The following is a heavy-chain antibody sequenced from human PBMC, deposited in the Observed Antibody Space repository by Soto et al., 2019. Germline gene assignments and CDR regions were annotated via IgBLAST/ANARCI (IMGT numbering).Heavy chain of an antibody. Sequence: PSETLSLTCTVSGGSISSYYWSWIRQPAGKGLEWIGRIYTSGSTNYNPSLKSRVTMSVDTSKNQFSLKLSSVTAADTAVYYCARYYGSGSTFYNWFDPWGQGTLVTAPQ. CDR2: IYTSGST. D-gene: IGHD3-10*01. V-gene: IGHV4-4*07. CDR1: GGSISSYY. CDR3: ARYYGSGSTFYNWFDP. J-gene: IGHJ5*02.